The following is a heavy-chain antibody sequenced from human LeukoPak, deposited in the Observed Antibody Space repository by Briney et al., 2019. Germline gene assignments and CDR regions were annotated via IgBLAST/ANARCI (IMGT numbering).Heavy chain of an antibody. CDR1: GFTFNNYA. J-gene: IGHJ4*02. V-gene: IGHV3-23*01. CDR3: AKEYGSGSYYYDY. Sequence: SGGSLRLSCAASGFTFNNYAMSWVRQAPGKGLEWVSAISGSGGSTYYADSVKGRLTISRDNSKNTMYLQINSLRTEDTALYYCAKEYGSGSYYYDYWGQGTLVTVSS. D-gene: IGHD3-10*01. CDR2: ISGSGGST.